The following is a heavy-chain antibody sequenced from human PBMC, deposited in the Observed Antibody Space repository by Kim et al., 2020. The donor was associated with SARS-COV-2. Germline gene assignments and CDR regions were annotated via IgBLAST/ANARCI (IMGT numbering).Heavy chain of an antibody. CDR3: ARHGHPRDTPGIAVAGTSISFYYYYGMDV. CDR2: IYPGDSDT. D-gene: IGHD6-19*01. V-gene: IGHV5-51*01. Sequence: GESLKISCKGSGYSFTSYWIGWVRQMPGKGLEWMGIIYPGDSDTRYSPSFQGQVTISADKSISTAYLQWSSLKASDTAMYYCARHGHPRDTPGIAVAGTSISFYYYYGMDVLGQGTTVTVSS. CDR1: GYSFTSYW. J-gene: IGHJ6*02.